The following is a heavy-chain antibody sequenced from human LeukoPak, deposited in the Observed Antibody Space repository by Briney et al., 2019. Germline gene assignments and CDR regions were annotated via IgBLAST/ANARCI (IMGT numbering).Heavy chain of an antibody. CDR2: ISSSSSYI. D-gene: IGHD1-7*01. CDR3: ARSPGTRSPFDY. CDR1: GFTFSSYS. J-gene: IGHJ4*02. V-gene: IGHV3-21*01. Sequence: GGSLRLSCAASGFTFSSYSMNWVRQAPEKGLEWVSSISSSSSYIYYADSVKGRFTISRDNAKNSLYLQMNSLRAEDTAVYYCARSPGTRSPFDYWGQGTLVTVSS.